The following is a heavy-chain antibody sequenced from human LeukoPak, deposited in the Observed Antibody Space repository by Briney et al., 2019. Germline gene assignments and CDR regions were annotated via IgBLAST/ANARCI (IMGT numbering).Heavy chain of an antibody. Sequence: GGSLRLSCAASGFTFSGYPIHWVRQAPGKGLEWVAVISYDGSNKYYADSVKGRFTISRDNSKNTLYLQMNSLRAEDTAVYYCARDGDSSGWYGAFDIWGQGTMVTVSS. V-gene: IGHV3-30-3*01. CDR2: ISYDGSNK. J-gene: IGHJ3*02. D-gene: IGHD6-19*01. CDR1: GFTFSGYP. CDR3: ARDGDSSGWYGAFDI.